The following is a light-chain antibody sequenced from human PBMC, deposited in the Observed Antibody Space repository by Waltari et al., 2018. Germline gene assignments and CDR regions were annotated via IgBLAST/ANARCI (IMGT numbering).Light chain of an antibody. CDR3: QTWDSSAPVV. V-gene: IGLV3-1*01. CDR1: KLEDKY. CDR2: QDT. J-gene: IGLJ2*01. Sequence: SYELTQAPSVSVSPGQTASITCSGDKLEDKYVSWYQQKPGQSPVLVIHQDTKRPSGNPERFSGSNSGNTATLTISGTQAMDEADYYCQTWDSSAPVVFGGGTKLTVL.